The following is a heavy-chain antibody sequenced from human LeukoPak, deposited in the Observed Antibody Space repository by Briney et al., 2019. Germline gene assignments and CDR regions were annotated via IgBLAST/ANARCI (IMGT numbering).Heavy chain of an antibody. V-gene: IGHV3-21*01. Sequence: PGGSLRLSCAASGFTFSIYSMNWVRPAPGRGREWGSSISNSSNYIYYADSVKGSFTISRENAKNTLYLQMNSLRAEDTAVYYCARGVRYCTSATCTPDYWGQGTLVTVSS. CDR3: ARGVRYCTSATCTPDY. D-gene: IGHD2-2*01. CDR2: ISNSSNYI. J-gene: IGHJ4*02. CDR1: GFTFSIYS.